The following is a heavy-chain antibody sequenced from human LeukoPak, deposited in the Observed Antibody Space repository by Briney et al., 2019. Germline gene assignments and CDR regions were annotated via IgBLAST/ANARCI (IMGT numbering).Heavy chain of an antibody. V-gene: IGHV1-69*13. CDR1: GGTFSSYA. CDR2: IIPIFGTA. J-gene: IGHJ6*02. D-gene: IGHD4-17*01. CDR3: ARPYGDYVGSLLGGYYYGMDV. Sequence: ASVKVSCKASGGTFSSYAISWVRQAPGQGLEWMGGIIPIFGTANYAQKFQGRVTITADESTSTAYMELSSLRSEDTAVYYCARPYGDYVGSLLGGYYYGMDVWGQGTTVTVSS.